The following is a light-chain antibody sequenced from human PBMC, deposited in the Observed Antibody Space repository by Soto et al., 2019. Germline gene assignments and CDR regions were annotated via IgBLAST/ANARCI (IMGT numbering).Light chain of an antibody. CDR3: QQYGRSPPSHT. CDR2: GAS. V-gene: IGKV3-20*01. CDR1: QSVSSTY. J-gene: IGKJ2*01. Sequence: EIVLTQSPGTLSLSPGERATLSCRASQSVSSTYLAWYQQKPGQAPRLLIYGASTRAPGVADRFSGSGSGTDFPLTISRLEPEDFAVYFCQQYGRSPPSHTFGQGTKLEIK.